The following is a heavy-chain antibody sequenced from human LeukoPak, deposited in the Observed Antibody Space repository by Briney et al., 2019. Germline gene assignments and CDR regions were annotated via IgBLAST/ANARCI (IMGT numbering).Heavy chain of an antibody. CDR1: GYIFTSYW. CDR2: IYPGDSDA. Sequence: GESLKISCKGSGYIFTSYWIGWVRQMPGKGPEWLGIIYPGDSDAKYSPSIQGQVTISADKSISTAYLQWNSLKASDTAMCYCARHWGDFWSGSYYYYYYMDVWGKGTTVTVSS. V-gene: IGHV5-51*01. D-gene: IGHD3-3*01. J-gene: IGHJ6*03. CDR3: ARHWGDFWSGSYYYYYYMDV.